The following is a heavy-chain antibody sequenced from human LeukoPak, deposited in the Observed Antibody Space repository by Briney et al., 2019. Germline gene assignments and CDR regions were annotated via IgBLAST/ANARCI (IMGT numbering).Heavy chain of an antibody. CDR3: ARADTSGTSSSDAFDI. CDR1: GGSISSGTW. J-gene: IGHJ3*02. D-gene: IGHD3-10*01. Sequence: SETLSLTCTVSGGSISSGTWWNWVRQPPGKGLEWIGEIYHDETTNYSPSLKSRVTISVDKPKNLFSLKLSAVTAADTAIYYCARADTSGTSSSDAFDIWGQGTMVAVSS. CDR2: IYHDETT. V-gene: IGHV4-4*02.